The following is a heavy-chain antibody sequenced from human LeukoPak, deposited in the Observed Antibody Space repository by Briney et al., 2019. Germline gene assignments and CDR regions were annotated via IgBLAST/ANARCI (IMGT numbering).Heavy chain of an antibody. V-gene: IGHV4-39*01. CDR2: IYYSGST. J-gene: IGHJ4*02. Sequence: GSLRLSCAASGFTFSDYYMSWIRQPPGKGLEWIGSIYYSGSTYYNPSLKSRVTISVDTSKNQFSLKLSSVTAADTAVYYCARHRGVYSSSSGFDYWGQGTLVTVSS. CDR3: ARHRGVYSSSSGFDY. CDR1: GFTFSDYY. D-gene: IGHD6-6*01.